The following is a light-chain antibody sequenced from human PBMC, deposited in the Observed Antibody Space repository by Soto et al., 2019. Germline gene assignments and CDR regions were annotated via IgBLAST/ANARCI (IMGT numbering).Light chain of an antibody. V-gene: IGKV1-5*01. J-gene: IGKJ3*01. CDR1: QSISNW. CDR3: KQYKTSPFT. CDR2: DAS. Sequence: DTQMTQSPSTLSASIGDRVTITCRASQSISNWLAWYQQKPGKAPKLLIYDASTLESGVPSRFSGSGSGTEFTITSNSLQPDDFATYYCKQYKTSPFTFGPGTKVDTK.